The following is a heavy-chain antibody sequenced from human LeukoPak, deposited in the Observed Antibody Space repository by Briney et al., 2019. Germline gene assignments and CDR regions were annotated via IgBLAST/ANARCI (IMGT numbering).Heavy chain of an antibody. D-gene: IGHD6-19*01. CDR2: VYAQVSGT. CDR3: ARARWSSTGWFLGY. CDR1: GFTFSSYW. J-gene: IGHJ4*02. V-gene: IGHV3-74*01. Sequence: PGGSLRLSCAASGFTFSSYWMHWVRQAPGGGLVWVSRVYAQVSGTCYTDSVWGGFTISRDNAKDALYLWMDNLRVEDTAVYYCARARWSSTGWFLGYWGQGTLVTVSS.